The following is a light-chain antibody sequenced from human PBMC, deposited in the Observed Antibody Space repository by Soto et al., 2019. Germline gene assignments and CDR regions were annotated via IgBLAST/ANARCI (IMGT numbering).Light chain of an antibody. CDR1: SSNIGSNY. J-gene: IGLJ2*01. Sequence: QPVLTQPPSASGTPGQRVTISCSGSSSNIGSNYVYWYQQLPGTAPKLLIYSNSQRPSGVPDRFSGSKSGTSASLAISGLRSEDEADYYCAAWDDSLSGPVFGGGTKVTVL. CDR2: SNS. CDR3: AAWDDSLSGPV. V-gene: IGLV1-47*02.